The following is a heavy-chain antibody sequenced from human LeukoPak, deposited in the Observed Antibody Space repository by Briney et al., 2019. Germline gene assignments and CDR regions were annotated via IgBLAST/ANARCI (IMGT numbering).Heavy chain of an antibody. CDR2: IKQDESEK. J-gene: IGHJ4*02. CDR3: ARDALGSLDY. D-gene: IGHD3-16*01. V-gene: IGHV3-7*01. Sequence: GGSLRLSCEASGFTFSSYWMAWVRQVPGQGPEWVANIKQDESEKYYVDSVKGRFTISRDNAKNSLFLQMNSLRVEDTAVYYCARDALGSLDYWGQGTLVTVSS. CDR1: GFTFSSYW.